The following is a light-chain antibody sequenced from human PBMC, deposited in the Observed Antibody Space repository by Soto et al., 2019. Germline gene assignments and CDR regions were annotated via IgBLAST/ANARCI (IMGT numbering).Light chain of an antibody. J-gene: IGLJ2*01. CDR1: SSDVGGYNY. Sequence: HSALTQPASVSGSPGQSITISCTGTSSDVGGYNYVSWYQQHPGKAPKLMIYEVNNRPSGVSNRFSGSKSGNTASLTISGLQAEDEADYYCNSYTSSSTRVFGGGTQLTVL. V-gene: IGLV2-14*01. CDR2: EVN. CDR3: NSYTSSSTRV.